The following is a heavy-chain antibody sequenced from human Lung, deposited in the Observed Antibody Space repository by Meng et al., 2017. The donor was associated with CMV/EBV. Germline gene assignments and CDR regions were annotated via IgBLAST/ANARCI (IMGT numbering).Heavy chain of an antibody. J-gene: IGHJ4*02. CDR2: ISYDGSNK. V-gene: IGHV3-30-3*01. CDR1: GFTFSLFP. CDR3: ARGGNWNYFDY. Sequence: SLRLSXAASGFTFSLFPMHWVRQAPGKGLEWVALISYDGSNKYYADSIRGRFTISRDNSKNALDLQINSLRGEDTAVYLCARGGNWNYFDYWGQGTVVTVSS. D-gene: IGHD1-1*01.